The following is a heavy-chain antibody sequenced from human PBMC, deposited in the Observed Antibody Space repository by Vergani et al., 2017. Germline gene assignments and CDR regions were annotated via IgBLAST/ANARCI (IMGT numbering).Heavy chain of an antibody. CDR3: ARQKGDVDTASDYFDH. J-gene: IGHJ4*02. Sequence: EVQLLESGGGLVQPGGSLRLSCAASGFTFSSYAMSWVRQAPGKGLEWVSAISGSGSTYYADAVKGRFTISRDNSKNTLYLQMNSRRAEDTAVYYCARQKGDVDTASDYFDHWGQGTLVTVSS. CDR1: GFTFSSYA. CDR2: ISGSGST. D-gene: IGHD5-18*01. V-gene: IGHV3-23*01.